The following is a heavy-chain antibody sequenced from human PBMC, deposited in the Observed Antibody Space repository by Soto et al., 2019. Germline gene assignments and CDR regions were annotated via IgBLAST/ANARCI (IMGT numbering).Heavy chain of an antibody. Sequence: QVQLVQSGAEVKKPGASVKVSCKASGYTFTSYAMHWVRQAPGQRLEWMGWINAGNGNTKYSQKFQGRVTITRDTSAGTASMKLSTLRSEDTYLYSGARDLRLRSWWVGFDTWGQGTLVTVSS. CDR3: ARDLRLRSWWVGFDT. D-gene: IGHD6-13*01. V-gene: IGHV1-3*01. J-gene: IGHJ5*02. CDR2: INAGNGNT. CDR1: GYTFTSYA.